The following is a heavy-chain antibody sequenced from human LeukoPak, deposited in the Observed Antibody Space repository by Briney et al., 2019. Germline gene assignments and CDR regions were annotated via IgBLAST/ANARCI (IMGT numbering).Heavy chain of an antibody. CDR2: IDTYGTGT. CDR3: ARDLGNLRDY. CDR1: GFTFSSYW. D-gene: IGHD2/OR15-2a*01. Sequence: GGSLRLSCAASGFTFSSYWMHWVRQDPGKGLVWVSRIDTYGTGTAYADSVKGRFTISRDNAKNTLYLQMNSLRAEDTAVYYCARDLGNLRDYWGQGTLATVSS. J-gene: IGHJ4*02. V-gene: IGHV3-74*01.